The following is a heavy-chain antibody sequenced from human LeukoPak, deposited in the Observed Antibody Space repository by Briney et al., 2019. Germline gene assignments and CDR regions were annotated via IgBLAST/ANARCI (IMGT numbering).Heavy chain of an antibody. Sequence: PSETLSLTCTVSGGSINNYYWSWIRQPAGKGLEWIGRFYTRGCTNYNPSLKSRVTMSVDTSKNQCSLKLSSVTAADTAVYYCARGRYCSADICSGGDAFDIWGQGTMVSVSS. V-gene: IGHV4-4*07. CDR1: GGSINNYY. D-gene: IGHD2-15*01. J-gene: IGHJ3*02. CDR3: ARGRYCSADICSGGDAFDI. CDR2: FYTRGCT.